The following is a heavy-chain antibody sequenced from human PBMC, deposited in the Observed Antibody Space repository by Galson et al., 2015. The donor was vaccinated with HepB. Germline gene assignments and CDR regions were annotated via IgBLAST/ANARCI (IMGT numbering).Heavy chain of an antibody. D-gene: IGHD3/OR15-3a*01. Sequence: SLRLSCAASGFTFSSYAMSWVRQARGKGLEWVSAISGSGRRTFYADSVKGRFTISKDNSKNTLYLQMNSLKVGDTAVYYCAKEMSISDWTVNFDSWGQGTQVTVSS. CDR3: AKEMSISDWTVNFDS. CDR2: ISGSGRRT. J-gene: IGHJ4*02. CDR1: GFTFSSYA. V-gene: IGHV3-23*01.